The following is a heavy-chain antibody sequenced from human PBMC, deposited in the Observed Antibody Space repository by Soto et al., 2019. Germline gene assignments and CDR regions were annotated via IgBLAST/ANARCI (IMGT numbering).Heavy chain of an antibody. CDR1: GGTFSSYA. CDR3: ARARGGQLARFYWYFDL. CDR2: IIPIFGTA. J-gene: IGHJ2*01. D-gene: IGHD6-6*01. V-gene: IGHV1-69*01. Sequence: QVQLVQSGAEVKKPGSSVKVSCKASGGTFSSYAISWVRQAPGQGLEWMGGIIPIFGTANYAQKFQGRVTITADESTSTAYMELSSVRSEDTAVYYCARARGGQLARFYWYFDLWGRGTLVTVSS.